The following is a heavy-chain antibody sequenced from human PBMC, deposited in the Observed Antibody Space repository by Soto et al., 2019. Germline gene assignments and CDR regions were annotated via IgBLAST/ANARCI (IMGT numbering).Heavy chain of an antibody. Sequence: PVGSLRLSCTVSGFIFSDYGMHWVRQAPGKGLDWVAVISNDGRNKYFADSVKGRFTISRDNSKNTIYLQLSSLRVEDTAVYYCVKPGAATSGDWGYFDYWGQGSPVTVSS. CDR3: VKPGAATSGDWGYFDY. J-gene: IGHJ4*02. V-gene: IGHV3-30*18. D-gene: IGHD7-27*01. CDR2: ISNDGRNK. CDR1: GFIFSDYG.